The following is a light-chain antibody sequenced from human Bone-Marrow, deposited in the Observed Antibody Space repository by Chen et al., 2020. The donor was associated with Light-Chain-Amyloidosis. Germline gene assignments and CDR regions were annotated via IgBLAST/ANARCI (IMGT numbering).Light chain of an antibody. CDR3: QAWDTTSWV. CDR2: QDN. J-gene: IGLJ3*02. CDR1: KLGDKY. Sequence: SYELTQPPSVSVSPGQTASITCPGDKLGDKYVCWYQQMPGQSPVLVIYQDNKRPSGIPERLSGATAGHTATLTISGTQTMDEADYYCQAWDTTSWVFGGGTTLTVL. V-gene: IGLV3-1*01.